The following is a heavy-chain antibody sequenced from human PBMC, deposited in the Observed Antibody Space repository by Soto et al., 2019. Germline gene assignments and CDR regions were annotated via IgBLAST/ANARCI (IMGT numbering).Heavy chain of an antibody. CDR2: ISYDGDNE. J-gene: IGHJ4*02. CDR1: GFTFSNYG. Sequence: QVQLVESGGGVVQPGRSLSLSCAASGFTFSNYGMHWVRQAPGKGLEWVAIISYDGDNEYYADSVRGRFTISRDNSKNTLYLQTNSLRHEDTDVYYCAKDGGPVYCNSPGCSAKHFDYWGQGTLVTVSS. D-gene: IGHD2-2*01. CDR3: AKDGGPVYCNSPGCSAKHFDY. V-gene: IGHV3-30*18.